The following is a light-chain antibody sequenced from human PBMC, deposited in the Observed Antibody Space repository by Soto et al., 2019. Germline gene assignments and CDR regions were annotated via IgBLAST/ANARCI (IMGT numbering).Light chain of an antibody. V-gene: IGLV1-44*01. J-gene: IGLJ3*02. CDR2: NDV. CDR3: AAWDDSVWV. Sequence: QSVLTQPPSASGNPGQAVTISCSGSTSNIGTNTVKWYQQVPGSAPKILIYNDVQRPSGVPDRFSGSKSGTSASLVISGLQSEDEADYYCAAWDDSVWVFGGGTKLTVL. CDR1: TSNIGTNT.